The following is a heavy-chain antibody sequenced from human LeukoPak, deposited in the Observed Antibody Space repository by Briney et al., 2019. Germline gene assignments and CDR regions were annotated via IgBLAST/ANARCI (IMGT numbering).Heavy chain of an antibody. Sequence: SETLSLTCAVSGASISGSGYYLGWIRQPPGTGLEWIGNIYYTGSTYYNASLQSRVTISIDTSKNQFSLRLNSVTAADTAVYYCARRGRHSQFDYWGQGTLVTVSS. CDR2: IYYTGST. V-gene: IGHV4-39*01. CDR3: ARRGRHSQFDY. CDR1: GASISGSGYY. J-gene: IGHJ4*02. D-gene: IGHD2-15*01.